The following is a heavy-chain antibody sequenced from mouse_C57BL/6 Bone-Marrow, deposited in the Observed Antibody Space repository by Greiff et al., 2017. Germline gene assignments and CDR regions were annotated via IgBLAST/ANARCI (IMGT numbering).Heavy chain of an antibody. V-gene: IGHV1-19*01. Sequence: EVKLQESGPVLVKPGASVKMSCTASGYTFTDYYMNWVKQSPGKSLEWIGVINPYNGGNSYNQKFKGKATLTVDKASSTAYMELNSLTSEDSAVYYCSRETGPMDYWGQGTSVTVSS. CDR2: INPYNGGN. D-gene: IGHD4-1*01. J-gene: IGHJ4*01. CDR1: GYTFTDYY. CDR3: SRETGPMDY.